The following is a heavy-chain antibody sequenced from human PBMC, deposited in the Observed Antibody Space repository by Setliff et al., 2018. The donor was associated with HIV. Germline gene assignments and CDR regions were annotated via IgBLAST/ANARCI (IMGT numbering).Heavy chain of an antibody. V-gene: IGHV3-7*03. CDR3: AKSVNYYYYYMDV. J-gene: IGHJ6*03. CDR1: GFTFSSYW. Sequence: GGSLRLSCAASGFTFSSYWMSWVRQAPGKGLEWVANIKYDGSEKYYVGSVKGRFTISRDNAKNSLYLQMNSLRAEDTAVYYCAKSVNYYYYYMDVWGKGTTVTVSS. CDR2: IKYDGSEK.